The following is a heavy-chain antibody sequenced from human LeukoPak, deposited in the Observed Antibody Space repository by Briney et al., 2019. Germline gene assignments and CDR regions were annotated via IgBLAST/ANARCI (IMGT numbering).Heavy chain of an antibody. D-gene: IGHD3-16*01. Sequence: SCKASGFTFSSYSMNWVRQAPGKGLEWVSYISSSGSTIYYADSVKGRFTISSDNAKNSLYLQMNSLRAEDTAVYYCASFGKGEQQAANAFDIWGQGTMVTVSS. CDR2: ISSSGSTI. J-gene: IGHJ3*02. CDR1: GFTFSSYS. V-gene: IGHV3-48*04. CDR3: ASFGKGEQQAANAFDI.